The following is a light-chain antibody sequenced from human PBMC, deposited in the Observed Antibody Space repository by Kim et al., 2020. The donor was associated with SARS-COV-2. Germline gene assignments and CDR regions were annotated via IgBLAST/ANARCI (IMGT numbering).Light chain of an antibody. J-gene: IGKJ1*01. CDR1: QSISSL. V-gene: IGKV1-5*01. Sequence: ACVGDRVTITCRASQSISSLLAWYQQKPGKAPELLIYDASTLQSGVPSRFSGSGSGTEFTLTISSLQPEDFATYYCQQFNIYSRTFGQGTKVDIK. CDR3: QQFNIYSRT. CDR2: DAS.